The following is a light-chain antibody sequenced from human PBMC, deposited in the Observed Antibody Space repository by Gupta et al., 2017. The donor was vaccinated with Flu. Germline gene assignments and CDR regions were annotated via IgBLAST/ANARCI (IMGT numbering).Light chain of an antibody. CDR3: QQYGSSPRT. J-gene: IGKJ2*01. V-gene: IGKV3-20*01. CDR1: QSVSSSY. CDR2: GAS. Sequence: EHVLTQYPGTLSLSPGERATLSCRASQSVSSSYLAWYQQKPGKAPRLLIYGASSRATGIPDRFSGSGSGTDFTLTISRLEPEDFAVYYCQQYGSSPRTFGQGTKLEIK.